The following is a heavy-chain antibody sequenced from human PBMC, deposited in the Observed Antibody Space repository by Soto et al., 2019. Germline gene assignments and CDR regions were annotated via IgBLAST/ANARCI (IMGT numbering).Heavy chain of an antibody. J-gene: IGHJ6*02. D-gene: IGHD2-15*01. Sequence: GASVKVSCKASGGTFSSYAISWVRQAPGQGLEWMGGIIPIFGTANYAQKFQGRVTITADESTSTAYMELSSLRSEDTAVYYCARGVSDIVVVVAATRPEDYYGMDVWGQGTTVTVSS. CDR3: ARGVSDIVVVVAATRPEDYYGMDV. V-gene: IGHV1-69*13. CDR1: GGTFSSYA. CDR2: IIPIFGTA.